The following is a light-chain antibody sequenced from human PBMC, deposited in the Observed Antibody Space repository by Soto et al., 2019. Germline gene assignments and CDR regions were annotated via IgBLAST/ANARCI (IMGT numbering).Light chain of an antibody. Sequence: EIVMTQSPATLSVSPGERATLSCRASQSVSSNLAWYHQKPGQAPRLLIYGASTRATGIPGRFSGSGSGTEFTLTISSLQSEDFAVYYCQHYNNWPPWTFGQGTKVEIK. CDR1: QSVSSN. CDR2: GAS. V-gene: IGKV3-15*01. J-gene: IGKJ1*01. CDR3: QHYNNWPPWT.